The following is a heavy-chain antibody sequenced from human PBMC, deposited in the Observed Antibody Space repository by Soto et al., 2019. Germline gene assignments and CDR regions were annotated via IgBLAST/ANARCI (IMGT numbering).Heavy chain of an antibody. CDR3: AKDTQLRFYGMDV. V-gene: IGHV3-9*01. J-gene: IGHJ6*02. CDR2: ISWNSVTI. Sequence: EVQLVESGGGLVQPGRSLRLSCAASGFGFDGYAMHWVRQDPGKGLEWASGISWNSVTIGYADSVKGRFTISRDNAKNSLYLQMNSLRLEDTAMYYCAKDTQLRFYGMDVWGQGTTVTVSS. CDR1: GFGFDGYA.